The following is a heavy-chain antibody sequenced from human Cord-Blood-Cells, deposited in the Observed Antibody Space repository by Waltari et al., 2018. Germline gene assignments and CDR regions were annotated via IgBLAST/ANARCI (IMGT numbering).Heavy chain of an antibody. Sequence: QVQLVQSGAEVKKPGASVKVSCTASGYTFTSYGISWVRQAPGQGLEWMGWISAYNGNTNYARKLQGRVTMTTDTSTSTAYMELRSLRSDDTAVYYCARTDSSSSGFYYYGMDVWGQGTTVTVSS. CDR3: ARTDSSSSGFYYYGMDV. CDR1: GYTFTSYG. D-gene: IGHD6-6*01. V-gene: IGHV1-18*01. CDR2: ISAYNGNT. J-gene: IGHJ6*02.